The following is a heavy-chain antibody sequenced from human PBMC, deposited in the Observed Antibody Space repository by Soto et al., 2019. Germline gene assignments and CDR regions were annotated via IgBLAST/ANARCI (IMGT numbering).Heavy chain of an antibody. CDR1: DDSFRGADYY. CDR3: ARDVGKNY. CDR2: IHSSGNL. V-gene: IGHV4-61*08. D-gene: IGHD3-10*01. Sequence: SETLSLTCTVSDDSFRGADYYWSWIRQPLGKGLEWIGRIHSSGNLNYNPSLESRVTMSLDTSKNQFSLRLTSVTAADTALYLCARDVGKNYWGQGIRVTVSS. J-gene: IGHJ4*02.